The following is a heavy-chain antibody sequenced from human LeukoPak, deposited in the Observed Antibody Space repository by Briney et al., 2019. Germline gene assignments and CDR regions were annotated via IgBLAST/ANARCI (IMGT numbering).Heavy chain of an antibody. J-gene: IGHJ4*02. CDR2: IKEDGSER. D-gene: IGHD3-10*01. V-gene: IGHV3-7*03. CDR3: ARRSVAFDY. CDR1: AFIFSGHW. Sequence: GGSLRLSCEGSAFIFSGHWMNWARQTPGKGLEWVASIKEDGSERQYVDSVKGRFSISRDNTKGSLFLQLNSLRAEDTAVYYCARRSVAFDYWGQGTLVTVSS.